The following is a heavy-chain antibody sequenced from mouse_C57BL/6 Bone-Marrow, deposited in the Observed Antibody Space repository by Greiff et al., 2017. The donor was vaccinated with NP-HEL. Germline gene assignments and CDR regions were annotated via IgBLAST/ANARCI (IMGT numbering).Heavy chain of an antibody. V-gene: IGHV1-18*01. D-gene: IGHD4-1*01. Sequence: VQLQQSGPELVKPGASVKIPCKASGYTFTDYNMDWVKQSHGTSLEWIGDINPNNGGTIYNQKFKGKATLTVANSSSTAYMELRSLTSEDTAVYYCARSWDHYAMDYWGQGTSVTVSS. CDR2: INPNNGGT. J-gene: IGHJ4*01. CDR1: GYTFTDYN. CDR3: ARSWDHYAMDY.